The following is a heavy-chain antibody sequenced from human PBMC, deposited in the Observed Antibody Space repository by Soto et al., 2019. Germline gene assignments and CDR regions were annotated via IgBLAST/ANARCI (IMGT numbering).Heavy chain of an antibody. D-gene: IGHD3-16*01. CDR2: ISSSSSYI. CDR3: ARELGDRQNFDY. CDR1: GFTFSSYS. J-gene: IGHJ4*02. Sequence: GESLKISCAASGFTFSSYSMNWVRQAPGKGLEWVSSISSSSSYIYYADSVKGRFTISRDNAKNSLYLQMNSLRAEDTAVYYCARELGDRQNFDYWGQGTLVTVSS. V-gene: IGHV3-21*01.